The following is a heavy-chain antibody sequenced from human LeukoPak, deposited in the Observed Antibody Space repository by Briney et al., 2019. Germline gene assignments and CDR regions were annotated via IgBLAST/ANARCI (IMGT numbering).Heavy chain of an antibody. CDR2: INPNSGGT. CDR1: GYTFTGYY. J-gene: IGHJ6*03. CDR3: AISCSGGSCYSEGNYYMDV. D-gene: IGHD2-15*01. Sequence: ASVKVSCKASGYTFTGYYMHWVRQAAGQGLEWMGWINPNSGGTNYAQKFQGRVTMTRDTSISTAYMELSRLRSDDTAVYYCAISCSGGSCYSEGNYYMDVWGKGTTVTVSS. V-gene: IGHV1-2*02.